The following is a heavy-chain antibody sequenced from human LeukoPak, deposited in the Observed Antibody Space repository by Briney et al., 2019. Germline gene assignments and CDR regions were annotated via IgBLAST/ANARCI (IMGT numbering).Heavy chain of an antibody. Sequence: GESLKISCKGSGYSFTSYWIGWVRQMPGKGLEWMGIIYPGDSDTRYSPPFQGQVTISADKSISTAYLQWSSLKASDTAMYYCARTIRGDYAFDAFDIWGQGTMVTVSS. CDR3: ARTIRGDYAFDAFDI. CDR2: IYPGDSDT. V-gene: IGHV5-51*01. CDR1: GYSFTSYW. D-gene: IGHD4-17*01. J-gene: IGHJ3*02.